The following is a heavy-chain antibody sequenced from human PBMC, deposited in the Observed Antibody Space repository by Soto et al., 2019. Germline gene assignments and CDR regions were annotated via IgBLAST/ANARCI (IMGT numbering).Heavy chain of an antibody. CDR1: GGSISSGGYY. D-gene: IGHD3-3*01. CDR2: IYYSGST. J-gene: IGHJ3*02. Sequence: QVQLQESGPELVKPSQTLSLTCTVSGGSISSGGYYWSWIRQHPGKGLEWIGYIYYSGSTYYNPSLNGRGTISVDTSKNQCSLKLSAVTGADTAGYYCASITPQDYDFWSGLAGDAFDIWGQGTMVTVSS. CDR3: ASITPQDYDFWSGLAGDAFDI. V-gene: IGHV4-31*03.